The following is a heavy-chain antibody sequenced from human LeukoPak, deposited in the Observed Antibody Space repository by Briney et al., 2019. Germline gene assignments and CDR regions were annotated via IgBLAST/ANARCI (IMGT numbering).Heavy chain of an antibody. CDR1: GGSISSYY. CDR2: IYYSGST. V-gene: IGHV4-39*07. Sequence: SETLSLTCTVSGGSISSYYWSWSRQPPGKVLEWIGSIYYSGSTYYNPSLKSRVTISVDTSKNQFSLKLSSVTAADTAVYYCARALKVATSSYYFDYWGQGTLVTVSS. D-gene: IGHD5-12*01. J-gene: IGHJ4*02. CDR3: ARALKVATSSYYFDY.